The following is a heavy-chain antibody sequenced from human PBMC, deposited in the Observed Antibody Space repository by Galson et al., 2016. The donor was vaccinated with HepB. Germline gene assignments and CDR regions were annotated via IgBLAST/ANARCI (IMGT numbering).Heavy chain of an antibody. CDR1: GDSVSSNSAA. V-gene: IGHV6-1*01. D-gene: IGHD6-19*01. CDR3: ARDRGGGSGWDFDY. J-gene: IGHJ4*02. CDR2: TYYRSKWNN. Sequence: CAISGDSVSSNSAAWTWIRQSPSRGLEWLGRTYYRSKWNNDYVVSVKSRITITPDTSKNQFSLQLNSVTPEDTAVYYCARDRGGGSGWDFDYWGQGTLVTVSS.